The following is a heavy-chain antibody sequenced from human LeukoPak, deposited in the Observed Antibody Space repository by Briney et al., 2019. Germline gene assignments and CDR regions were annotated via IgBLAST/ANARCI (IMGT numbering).Heavy chain of an antibody. Sequence: PGGSLRLSCAASGFTFSSYAMSWVRQAPGKGLEWVSYISSSSSTIYYADSVKGRFTISRDNAKNSLYLQMNSLRAEDTAVYYCARDDYYDWLRYWGQGTLVTVSS. CDR1: GFTFSSYA. CDR3: ARDDYYDWLRY. V-gene: IGHV3-48*01. J-gene: IGHJ4*02. CDR2: ISSSSSTI. D-gene: IGHD3-22*01.